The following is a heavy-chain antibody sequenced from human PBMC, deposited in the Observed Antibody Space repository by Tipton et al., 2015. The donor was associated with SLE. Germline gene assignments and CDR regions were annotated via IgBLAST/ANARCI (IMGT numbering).Heavy chain of an antibody. J-gene: IGHJ6*03. V-gene: IGHV4-39*07. D-gene: IGHD6-6*01. CDR1: GGSISSLSYY. Sequence: TLSLTCTVSGGSISSLSYYWGWIRQTPGKGLEWIGSIHSSEDTHSNPSLQSRVTISADTLKNQFSLRLSSVTAADTAVYYCYAYSTSSNWFYYYMDVWGKGTTVTVPS. CDR2: IHSSEDT. CDR3: YAYSTSSNWFYYYMDV.